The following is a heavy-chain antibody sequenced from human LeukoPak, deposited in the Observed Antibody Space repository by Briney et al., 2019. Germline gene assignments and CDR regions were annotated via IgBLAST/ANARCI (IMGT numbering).Heavy chain of an antibody. J-gene: IGHJ3*02. Sequence: SETLSLTCTVSGGSISSYYWSWIRQPPGKRLEWIGYIYYSGSTSYNPSLKSRVTISADTSKNQISLKLSSVTAADTAVYYSARDLGVMVRAFDIWGQGTMVTVSS. CDR3: ARDLGVMVRAFDI. CDR1: GGSISSYY. V-gene: IGHV4-59*01. CDR2: IYYSGST. D-gene: IGHD5-18*01.